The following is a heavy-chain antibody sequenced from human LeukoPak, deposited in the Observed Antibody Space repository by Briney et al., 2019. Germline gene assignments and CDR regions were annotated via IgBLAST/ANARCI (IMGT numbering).Heavy chain of an antibody. J-gene: IGHJ4*02. V-gene: IGHV3-74*01. D-gene: IGHD6-6*01. CDR3: ARGPNSNWSGLDF. CDR1: GFSFSGHW. CDR2: ISPTGSTT. Sequence: GGSLRLSCTASGFSFSGHWMHWARQLPGKGLVWVSRISPTGSTTSYADSVKGRFTVSRDNAKNTLYLQVNNLRAEDTAVYYCARGPNSNWSGLDFWGQGTLVAVSS.